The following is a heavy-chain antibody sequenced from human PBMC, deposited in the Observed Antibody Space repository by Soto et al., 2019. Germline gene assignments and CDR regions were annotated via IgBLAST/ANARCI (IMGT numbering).Heavy chain of an antibody. Sequence: PRLSCVASGFTFNNYAMSWVRQTPGRGLEWVSTISGSGTKTYYADSVKGRFTISRDNSKSTVYLQMNSLRADDTALYSCTKPTGLRRSSGGFDYWGRGNLVTVSS. V-gene: IGHV3-23*01. J-gene: IGHJ4*02. D-gene: IGHD6-6*01. CDR3: TKPTGLRRSSGGFDY. CDR2: ISGSGTKT. CDR1: GFTFNNYA.